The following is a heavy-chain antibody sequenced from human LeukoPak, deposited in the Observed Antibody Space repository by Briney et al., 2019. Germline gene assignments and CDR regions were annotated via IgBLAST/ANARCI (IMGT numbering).Heavy chain of an antibody. CDR3: ARSGWGVGATALFDY. Sequence: GGSLRLSCAASGFSFSSYCMNWVRQAPGKGLEWVSYISSSSSTIYYADSVKGRFTISRDNAKNSLYLQMNSLRDEDTAVYYCARSGWGVGATALFDYWGQGTLVTVSS. CDR1: GFSFSSYC. J-gene: IGHJ4*02. CDR2: ISSSSSTI. D-gene: IGHD1-26*01. V-gene: IGHV3-48*02.